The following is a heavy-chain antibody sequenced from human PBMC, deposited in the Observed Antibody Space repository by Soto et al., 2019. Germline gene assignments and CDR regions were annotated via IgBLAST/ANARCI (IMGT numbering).Heavy chain of an antibody. CDR1: GFNFNYYS. Sequence: GGSLRLSCTASGFNFNYYSMNWIRQAPGKGLEWVSSISSSSGYIYYADSVKGRFTISRDNAQNSLFLQMSSLRAEDTAVYYCVRAGACGGTRPNYLYYYGVDVWGQGTTVTVSS. CDR2: ISSSSGYI. CDR3: VRAGACGGTRPNYLYYYGVDV. V-gene: IGHV3-21*01. D-gene: IGHD1-7*01. J-gene: IGHJ6*02.